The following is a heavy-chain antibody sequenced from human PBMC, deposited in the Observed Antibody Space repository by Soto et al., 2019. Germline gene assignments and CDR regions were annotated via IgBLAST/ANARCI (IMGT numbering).Heavy chain of an antibody. Sequence: ASVKVSCKASGYSFTGFYIHWVRQAPGQGLEWMGWVSPNSGGAHYAQKFQGRVTMTRDTSVTSAYMEVTRLRSDDTAIYYRARANSGDDDEFDYWGQGTPVTVSS. CDR1: GYSFTGFY. CDR3: ARANSGDDDEFDY. J-gene: IGHJ4*02. V-gene: IGHV1-2*02. D-gene: IGHD5-12*01. CDR2: VSPNSGGA.